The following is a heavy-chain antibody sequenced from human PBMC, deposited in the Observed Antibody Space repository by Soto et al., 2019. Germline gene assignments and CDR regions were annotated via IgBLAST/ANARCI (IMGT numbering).Heavy chain of an antibody. D-gene: IGHD2-21*02. CDR2: IYYSGST. Sequence: QVQLQESGPGLVKPSQTLSLTCTVSGGSISSGGYYWSWIRQHPGKGLEWIGYIYYSGSTYYNPSLTSRVTISVDTSKNQCSRKLSAVTAADTAVYYCARGGVTPTPLFDYWGQGTLVTVSS. V-gene: IGHV4-31*03. J-gene: IGHJ4*02. CDR1: GGSISSGGYY. CDR3: ARGGVTPTPLFDY.